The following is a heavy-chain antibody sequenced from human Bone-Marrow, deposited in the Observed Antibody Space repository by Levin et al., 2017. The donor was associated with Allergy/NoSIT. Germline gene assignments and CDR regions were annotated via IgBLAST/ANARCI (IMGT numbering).Heavy chain of an antibody. J-gene: IGHJ6*02. CDR2: INSDGSST. CDR3: ARDLRDTAMVAYYYGMDV. D-gene: IGHD5-18*01. Sequence: GGSLRLSCAASGFTFSSYWMHWVRQAPGKGLVWVSRINSDGSSTSYADSVKGRFTISRDNAKNTLYLQMNSLRAEDTAVYYCARDLRDTAMVAYYYGMDVWGQGTTVTVSS. V-gene: IGHV3-74*01. CDR1: GFTFSSYW.